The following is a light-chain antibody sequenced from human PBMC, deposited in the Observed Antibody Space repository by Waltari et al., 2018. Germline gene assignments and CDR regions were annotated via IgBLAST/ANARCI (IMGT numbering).Light chain of an antibody. CDR1: THTSCAFTF. Sequence: QSALTQPASVSGSPGQCTTISCTGTTHTSCAFTFFSWYQQHPGKAPKPMIYDVNSRPSGVSSRFSGSKSGNTASLIISGLQAEDEADYYCCSFTRSSTWVFGGGTKVTVL. V-gene: IGLV2-14*03. J-gene: IGLJ3*02. CDR2: DVN. CDR3: CSFTRSSTWV.